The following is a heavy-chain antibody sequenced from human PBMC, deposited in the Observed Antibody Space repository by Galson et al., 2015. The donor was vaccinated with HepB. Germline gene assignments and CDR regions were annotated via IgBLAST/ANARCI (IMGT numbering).Heavy chain of an antibody. V-gene: IGHV1-18*04. CDR2: IGSYSSYT. Sequence: SVKVSCKASGYIFTSYGISWVRQAPGQGLEWMGWIGSYSSYTNYAQKFQGRVTMTTDTSTSTAYMELRSLRSDDTAVYYCARDRASIGYYYIWGQGTLVTASS. J-gene: IGHJ4*02. CDR3: ARDRASIGYYYI. CDR1: GYIFTSYG. D-gene: IGHD3-22*01.